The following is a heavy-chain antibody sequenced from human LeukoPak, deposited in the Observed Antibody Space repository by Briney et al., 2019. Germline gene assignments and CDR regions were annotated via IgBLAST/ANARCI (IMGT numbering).Heavy chain of an antibody. CDR1: GGSINSYY. V-gene: IGHV4-59*01. Sequence: SETLSLTCAVSGGSINSYYWSWIRQPPGKGLEWIGYIYYRGTTNYNPSLKSRVTISVDTSENQFSLRLNSVTAADTAVYFCARKGAAGTGFDYWGQGTQVTVSS. CDR3: ARKGAAGTGFDY. CDR2: IYYRGTT. J-gene: IGHJ4*02. D-gene: IGHD1-1*01.